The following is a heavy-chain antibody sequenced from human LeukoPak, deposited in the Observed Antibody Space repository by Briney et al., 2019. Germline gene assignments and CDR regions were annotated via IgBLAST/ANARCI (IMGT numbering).Heavy chain of an antibody. CDR3: ARGSSDYYDSSGYYSDY. J-gene: IGHJ4*02. CDR2: INPNSGGT. D-gene: IGHD3-22*01. V-gene: IGHV1-2*02. Sequence: AASVKVSCKASGYIFTGYYMHWVRQAPGQGLEWMGWINPNSGGTNYAQKFQGRVTMTRDTSISTAYMELSRLRSDDTAVYYCARGSSDYYDSSGYYSDYWGQGTLVTVSS. CDR1: GYIFTGYY.